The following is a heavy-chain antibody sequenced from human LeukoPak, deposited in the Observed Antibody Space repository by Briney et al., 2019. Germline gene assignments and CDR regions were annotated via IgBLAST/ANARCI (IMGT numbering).Heavy chain of an antibody. CDR1: GGSISSSSHY. V-gene: IGHV4-39*07. D-gene: IGHD3-9*01. CDR3: ARAYGLRYFDWLGDAFDI. Sequence: SETLSLTCTVSGGSISSSSHYWGWIRQPPGKGLEWIGSIYYSGSTYNNPSLKSRVTISVDTSKNQFSLKLSSVTAADTAVYYCARAYGLRYFDWLGDAFDIWGQGTMVTVSS. CDR2: IYYSGST. J-gene: IGHJ3*02.